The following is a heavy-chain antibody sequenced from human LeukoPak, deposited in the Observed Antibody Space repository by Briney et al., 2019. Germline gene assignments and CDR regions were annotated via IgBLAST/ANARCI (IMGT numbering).Heavy chain of an antibody. V-gene: IGHV3-23*01. Sequence: GGPLRHSCAASGFTFSSYPVSWVRHAPALALQWVSAISGSGGSTYYADSVKGRFTISRDNSKNTLYLQMNSLRAEDTAVYYCAKEAEYSSSWTCLDYWGQGTLVTVSS. CDR1: GFTFSSYP. CDR3: AKEAEYSSSWTCLDY. D-gene: IGHD6-6*01. CDR2: ISGSGGST. J-gene: IGHJ4*02.